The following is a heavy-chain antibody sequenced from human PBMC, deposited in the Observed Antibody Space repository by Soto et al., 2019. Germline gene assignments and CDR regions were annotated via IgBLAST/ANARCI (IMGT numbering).Heavy chain of an antibody. CDR2: INHSGSI. CDR3: ARGISMLVAGPRDAPDKYYFDS. Sequence: SETLSLTCAVYGGSFSGYYWSWIRQPPGKGLEWIGEINHSGSINYNPSLKSRVTISVDTSKNQFSLKLNSVIAADTAVYYCARGISMLVAGPRDAPDKYYFDSWGLGTLVT. J-gene: IGHJ4*02. CDR1: GGSFSGYY. V-gene: IGHV4-34*01. D-gene: IGHD2-8*01.